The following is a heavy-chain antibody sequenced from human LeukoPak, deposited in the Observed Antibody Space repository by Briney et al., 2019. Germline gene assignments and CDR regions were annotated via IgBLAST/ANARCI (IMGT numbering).Heavy chain of an antibody. V-gene: IGHV3-7*01. CDR1: GFSFSSYW. CDR3: ARDPTHYLRYGYFDY. CDR2: IKQDGSEK. D-gene: IGHD3-9*01. J-gene: IGHJ4*02. Sequence: PGGSLRLSCAASGFSFSSYWMSWVRQAPGKGLEWVANIKQDGSEKNYVDSVKGRFTISRDNAKNSLYLRLNSLRVEDTAVYYCARDPTHYLRYGYFDYWGQGTLVTVSS.